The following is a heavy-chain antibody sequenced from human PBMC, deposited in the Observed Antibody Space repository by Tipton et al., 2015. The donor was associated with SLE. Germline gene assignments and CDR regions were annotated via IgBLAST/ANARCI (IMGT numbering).Heavy chain of an antibody. CDR2: ISSSSSYI. CDR3: AREGPSWYYYYYMDV. Sequence: SLRLSCAASGFTFSSYSMNWARQAPGKGLEWVSSISSSSSYIYYADSVKGRFTISRDNAKNSLYLQMNSLRAEDTAVYYCAREGPSWYYYYYMDVWGKGTTVTVSS. CDR1: GFTFSSYS. J-gene: IGHJ6*03. D-gene: IGHD2-15*01. V-gene: IGHV3-21*04.